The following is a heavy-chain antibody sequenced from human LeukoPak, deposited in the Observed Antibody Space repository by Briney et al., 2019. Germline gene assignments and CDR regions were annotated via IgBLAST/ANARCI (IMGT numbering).Heavy chain of an antibody. Sequence: PGGSLRLSCAASGFTFSSYGMHWVRQAPGKGLEWVAFIRYDGSNKYYADSVKGRFTISRDNSKNTLYLQMNSLRAEDTAVYYCARLETGVFGVVFDYWGQGTLVTVSS. CDR3: ARLETGVFGVVFDY. J-gene: IGHJ4*02. D-gene: IGHD3-3*01. CDR2: IRYDGSNK. V-gene: IGHV3-30*02. CDR1: GFTFSSYG.